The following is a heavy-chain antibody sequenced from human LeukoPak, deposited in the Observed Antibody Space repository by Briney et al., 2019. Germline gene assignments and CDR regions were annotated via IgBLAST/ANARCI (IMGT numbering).Heavy chain of an antibody. CDR2: ISWNSGRI. Sequence: GGSLRLSCAASGFTFDGYAMHWVRQAPGKGLEWVSGISWNSGRIGYADSVKGRFTISRDNAKNSLYLQMNSLRAEDTALYYCAKETRIMITFGGVIGNDAFDIWGQGTMVTVSS. CDR1: GFTFDGYA. V-gene: IGHV3-9*01. D-gene: IGHD3-16*02. J-gene: IGHJ3*02. CDR3: AKETRIMITFGGVIGNDAFDI.